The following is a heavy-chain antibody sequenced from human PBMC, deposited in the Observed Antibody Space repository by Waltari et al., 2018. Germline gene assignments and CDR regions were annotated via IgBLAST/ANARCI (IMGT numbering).Heavy chain of an antibody. Sequence: QVKLVQSGAEVKKPGSSLRVSCKLIGDTATPYGIDWVRQAPGEGLGWMGWTVPIYGAENYAENFQDSVTFTADESTNTAYMELHRLTSDDTAVYYCAREFGGDWLRGYFDSWGQGTPITVSS. CDR2: TVPIYGAE. CDR1: GDTATPYG. J-gene: IGHJ4*03. V-gene: IGHV1-69*13. CDR3: AREFGGDWLRGYFDS. D-gene: IGHD3-9*01.